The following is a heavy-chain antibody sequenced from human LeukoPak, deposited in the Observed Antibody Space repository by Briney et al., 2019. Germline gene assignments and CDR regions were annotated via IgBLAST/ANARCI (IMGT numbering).Heavy chain of an antibody. D-gene: IGHD6-13*01. V-gene: IGHV3-74*01. J-gene: IGHJ4*02. Sequence: LSGGSLRLSCAASGFTFSNYWMHWVRQAPGKGRFGASLINGDGSSRNYADSVKGRFTISRDNAKNTLYLQMNSLRAEDTAVYYCASASSHRIAAGGDSWGQGTLVTVSS. CDR3: ASASSHRIAAGGDS. CDR2: INGDGSSR. CDR1: GFTFSNYW.